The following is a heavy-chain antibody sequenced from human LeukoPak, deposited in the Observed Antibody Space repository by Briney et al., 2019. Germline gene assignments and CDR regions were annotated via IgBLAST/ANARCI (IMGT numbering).Heavy chain of an antibody. V-gene: IGHV3-30*03. Sequence: GGSLRLSCAASGFTFSSYGMHWVRQAPGKGLEWVAVISYDGSNKYYADSVKGRFTISRDNAKNSLYLQMNSLRAEDTAVYYCARDGGHDAFDIWGQGTMVTVSS. D-gene: IGHD2-15*01. CDR2: ISYDGSNK. CDR1: GFTFSSYG. CDR3: ARDGGHDAFDI. J-gene: IGHJ3*02.